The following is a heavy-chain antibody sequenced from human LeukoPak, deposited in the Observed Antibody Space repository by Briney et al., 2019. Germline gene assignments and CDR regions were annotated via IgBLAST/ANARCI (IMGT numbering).Heavy chain of an antibody. Sequence: PGGSLRLSCAASGFTFSSYAMSWVRQAPGKGLEWVSTISGSGASTYYADSVKGRFTISRDNSKNTLYLQMNSLRAEDTAVYYCVKNALAGQPYYDYWGQGALVTVSS. D-gene: IGHD6-19*01. CDR2: ISGSGAST. J-gene: IGHJ4*02. CDR1: GFTFSSYA. CDR3: VKNALAGQPYYDY. V-gene: IGHV3-23*01.